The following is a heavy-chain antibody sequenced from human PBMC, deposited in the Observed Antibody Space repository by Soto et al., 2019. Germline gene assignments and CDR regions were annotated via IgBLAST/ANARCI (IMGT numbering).Heavy chain of an antibody. V-gene: IGHV4-59*08. CDR3: ARRYGGYCSGGSCYYYYGMDV. CDR2: IYYSGST. J-gene: IGHJ6*02. CDR1: GGSISSYY. D-gene: IGHD2-15*01. Sequence: SETLSLTCAVSGGSISSYYWSWIRQPPGKGLEWIGYIYYSGSTNYNPSLKSRVTISVDTSKNQFSLKLSSVTAADTAVYYCARRYGGYCSGGSCYYYYGMDVWRQGTTVTVSS.